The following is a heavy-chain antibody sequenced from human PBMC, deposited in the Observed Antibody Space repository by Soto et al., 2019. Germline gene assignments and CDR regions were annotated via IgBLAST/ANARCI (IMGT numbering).Heavy chain of an antibody. V-gene: IGHV3-23*01. CDR3: AKGSANSRPYYFDF. CDR2: ISGGGGDT. D-gene: IGHD3-22*01. CDR1: GFNCNKYV. Sequence: PGGSLRLSCAASGFNCNKYVMSWVRQDPARGLEWFSAISGGGGDTYYAESVAGRFTISRDNSNNMLYLQMTSLRAEDTAIYYCAKGSANSRPYYFDFWGRGTLVTVSS. J-gene: IGHJ4*02.